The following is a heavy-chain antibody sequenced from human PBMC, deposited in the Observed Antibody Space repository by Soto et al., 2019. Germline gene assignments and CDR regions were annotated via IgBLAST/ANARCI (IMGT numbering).Heavy chain of an antibody. D-gene: IGHD1-1*01. CDR2: IDWDNNK. CDR3: ARSTGYYYYYGVDV. J-gene: IGHJ6*02. Sequence: GSGPTLVNPTQTLTLTCTVSGFSVSTSGMCVSWIRQPPGKALEWLALIDWDNNKYYSTSLKTRVTISKDTSKNQVVRTMTNVDPVDMATYYCARSTGYYYYYGVDVWGQGTTVTVSS. CDR1: GFSVSTSGMC. V-gene: IGHV2-70*13.